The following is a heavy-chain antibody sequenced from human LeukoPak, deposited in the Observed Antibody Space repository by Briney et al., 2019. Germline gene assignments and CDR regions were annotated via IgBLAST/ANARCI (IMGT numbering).Heavy chain of an antibody. V-gene: IGHV4-39*07. CDR1: GGSISSSSYY. CDR2: INHSGST. J-gene: IGHJ6*03. CDR3: ARGRYCSSTSRYTGRSYYYYYMDV. Sequence: SETLSLTCTVSGGSISSSSYYWGWIRQPPGKGLEWIGEINHSGSTNYNPSLKSRVTISVDTSKNQFSLKLSSVTAADTAVYYCARGRYCSSTSRYTGRSYYYYYMDVWGKGTTVTVSS. D-gene: IGHD2-2*02.